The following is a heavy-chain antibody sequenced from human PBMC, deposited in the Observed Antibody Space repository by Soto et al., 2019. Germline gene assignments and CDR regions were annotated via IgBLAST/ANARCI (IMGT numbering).Heavy chain of an antibody. CDR1: GGTFSSYA. V-gene: IGHV1-69*01. Sequence: QVQLVQSGAEVKKPGSSVKVSCKASGGTFSSYAISWVRQAPGQGLEWMGGIIPIFGTANYAQKFQGRVTITADESTSTAYMELRSLRSEGTAVDYCARDSSRAARSYGMDVWGPGTTVTVSS. D-gene: IGHD6-6*01. CDR3: ARDSSRAARSYGMDV. J-gene: IGHJ6*02. CDR2: IIPIFGTA.